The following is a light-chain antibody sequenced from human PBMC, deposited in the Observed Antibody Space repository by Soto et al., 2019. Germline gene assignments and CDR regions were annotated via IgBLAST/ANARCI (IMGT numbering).Light chain of an antibody. Sequence: QSVLTQPPSVSGAPGQRVTISCTGSSPNIWAGHDVHWYQQLPGTAPKLLIYGNSNRPSGVPDRCSGSKSGTSASLAITGLQAEDEADYYCQSYDSSLSGSRVFGGGTQRTVL. CDR3: QSYDSSLSGSRV. CDR2: GNS. V-gene: IGLV1-40*01. J-gene: IGLJ3*02. CDR1: SPNIWAGHD.